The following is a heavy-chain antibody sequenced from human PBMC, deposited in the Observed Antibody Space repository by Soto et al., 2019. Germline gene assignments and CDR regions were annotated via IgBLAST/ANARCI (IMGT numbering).Heavy chain of an antibody. V-gene: IGHV3-11*01. CDR2: ISSSGTGI. Sequence: LSLTCTVSGGSIRSGDYYWSWIRQAPGKGLEWVSYISSSGTGIYYPDSVKGRFTISRDNAKNALYLQMSSMRAEDTAVYYCARAYSDAFDIWGQGTMVTVSS. J-gene: IGHJ3*02. CDR1: GGSIRSGDYY. D-gene: IGHD2-15*01. CDR3: ARAYSDAFDI.